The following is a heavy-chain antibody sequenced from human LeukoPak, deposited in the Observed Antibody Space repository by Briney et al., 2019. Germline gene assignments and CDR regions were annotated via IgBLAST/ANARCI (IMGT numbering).Heavy chain of an antibody. CDR3: ARMVRGVIYYYYYYMDV. V-gene: IGHV3-7*01. CDR1: GFTFSSYA. D-gene: IGHD3-10*01. Sequence: GGSLRLSCAASGFTFSSYAMHWVRQAPGKGLEWVANIKQDGSEKYYVDSVKGRFTISRDNAKNSLYLQMNSLRAEDTAVYYCARMVRGVIYYYYYYMDVWGKGTTVTVSS. CDR2: IKQDGSEK. J-gene: IGHJ6*03.